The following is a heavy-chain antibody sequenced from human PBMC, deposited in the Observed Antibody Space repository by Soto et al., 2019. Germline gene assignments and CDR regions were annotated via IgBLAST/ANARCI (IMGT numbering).Heavy chain of an antibody. D-gene: IGHD2-8*01. CDR2: LSSRGFST. CDR1: GFTFNDYA. Sequence: EVQLLESGGDLVQPGGSLRLSCAASGFTFNDYALTWVRQVPGKGLEWVSSLSSRGFSTHYAESVKGRFTISRDNIKNTVYRQMNSLMAEDTAVYYCARDRAVYCSNGICLAAFDIWGQGTLVTVSS. CDR3: ARDRAVYCSNGICLAAFDI. J-gene: IGHJ3*02. V-gene: IGHV3-23*01.